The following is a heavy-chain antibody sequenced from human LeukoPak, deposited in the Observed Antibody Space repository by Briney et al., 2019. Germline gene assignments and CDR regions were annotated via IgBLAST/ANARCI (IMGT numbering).Heavy chain of an antibody. D-gene: IGHD3-10*01. CDR1: GFTFGDYA. CDR3: ARVLFWWFGYTPSKFDP. J-gene: IGHJ5*02. V-gene: IGHV3-49*03. Sequence: GGSLRLSCTASGFTFGDYAMSWFRQAPGKGLEWVGFIRSKAYGETTQYAASVKGRFTISRDDSRSIAYLQMSSLKTEDTAVYYCARVLFWWFGYTPSKFDPWGQGTLVTVSS. CDR2: IRSKAYGETT.